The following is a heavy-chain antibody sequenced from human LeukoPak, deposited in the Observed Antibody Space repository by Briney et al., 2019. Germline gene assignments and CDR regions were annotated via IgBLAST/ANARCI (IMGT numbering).Heavy chain of an antibody. CDR1: GGSISSGSYY. J-gene: IGHJ4*02. V-gene: IGHV4-61*02. CDR2: IYTSGST. D-gene: IGHD1-14*01. CDR3: ARAMLKATSFDY. Sequence: PSQTLSLTCTVSGGSISSGSYYWSWIRQPAGKGLEWIGRIYTSGSTNYNPSLKSRVTISVDTSENQFSLKLSSVTAADTAVYYCARAMLKATSFDYWGQGTLVTVSS.